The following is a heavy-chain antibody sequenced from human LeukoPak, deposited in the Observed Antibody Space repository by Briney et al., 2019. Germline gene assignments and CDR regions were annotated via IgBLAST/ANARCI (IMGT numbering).Heavy chain of an antibody. J-gene: IGHJ5*02. Sequence: GGSLRLSCVASGYTFSSYAMSWVRQAPREGLELVSDIVGSGGGTYYTDSVKSGVTLSGDTSKKTLCLQMNSVSAADTRVYYFAKDPLRNIVNGNWFYPWGQGNLVTVSP. V-gene: IGHV3-23*01. CDR3: AKDPLRNIVNGNWFYP. CDR1: GYTFSSYA. CDR2: IVGSGGGT. D-gene: IGHD2/OR15-2a*01.